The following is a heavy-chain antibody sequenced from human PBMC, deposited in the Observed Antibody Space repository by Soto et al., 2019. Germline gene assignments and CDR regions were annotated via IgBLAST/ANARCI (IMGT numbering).Heavy chain of an antibody. V-gene: IGHV3-9*01. CDR1: GFTFDDYA. J-gene: IGHJ4*02. CDR2: ISWNSGNL. D-gene: IGHD4-17*01. CDR3: AKGAATTVGAFNDY. Sequence: ESGGGLVQPGRSLRLSCAASGFTFDDYAMHWVRQGPGKGLEWVSSISWNSGNLGYADSVKGRFTISRDNAKNSLYLQMNSLRGEDTGLYYCAKGAATTVGAFNDYWGQGTLVTVSS.